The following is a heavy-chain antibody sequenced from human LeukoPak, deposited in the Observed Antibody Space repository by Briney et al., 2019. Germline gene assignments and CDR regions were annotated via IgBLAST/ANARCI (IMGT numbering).Heavy chain of an antibody. Sequence: GGSLRLSCAASGFTFSDYYMTWIRQAPGKGPEWLSYITGSGNPKYYADSVRGRFTISRDNAKISLYLQMDSLRAEDTAVYYCARGNYGMDVWGRGTSVTVSS. J-gene: IGHJ6*02. CDR2: ITGSGNPK. CDR1: GFTFSDYY. CDR3: ARGNYGMDV. V-gene: IGHV3-11*01.